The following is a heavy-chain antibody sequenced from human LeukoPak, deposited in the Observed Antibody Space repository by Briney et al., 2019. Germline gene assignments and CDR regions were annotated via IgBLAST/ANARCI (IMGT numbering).Heavy chain of an antibody. D-gene: IGHD1/OR15-1a*01. Sequence: SETLSLTCTVSGGSISRSSYYWGWIRQPPGEGLQWLGSIYYSGSPYDNPSLKSRVTISVDTSKNQFSLKLSSVTAADTAVYYCARDTTGTTNPLYYYYYGMDVWGQGTTVTVSS. V-gene: IGHV4-39*01. CDR1: GGSISRSSYY. J-gene: IGHJ6*02. CDR3: ARDTTGTTNPLYYYYYGMDV. CDR2: IYYSGSP.